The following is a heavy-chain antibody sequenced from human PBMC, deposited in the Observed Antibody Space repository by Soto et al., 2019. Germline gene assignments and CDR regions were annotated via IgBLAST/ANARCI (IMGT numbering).Heavy chain of an antibody. Sequence: PGGSLRLSCAASGFTFSSYAMSWVRQAPGKGLEWVSAISGSGGSTYYADSVKGRFTISRDNSKNTLYLQMNSLRVEDTAVYYCARARHSSSVINWFDPWGQGTLVTVSS. CDR2: ISGSGGST. CDR3: ARARHSSSVINWFDP. D-gene: IGHD6-13*01. CDR1: GFTFSSYA. V-gene: IGHV3-23*01. J-gene: IGHJ5*02.